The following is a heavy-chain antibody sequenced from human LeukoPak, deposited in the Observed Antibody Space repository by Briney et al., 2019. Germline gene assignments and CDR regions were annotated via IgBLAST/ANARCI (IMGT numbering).Heavy chain of an antibody. V-gene: IGHV4-4*02. D-gene: IGHD2-15*01. Sequence: SETLSLTCAVSGGSISSNNWWGWVRQPPGKGLEWIGEIYHSGSTNYNPSLKSRINISVDKSKNKFSLNLSSVTAADTAIYYCAGENCRGATCYSMWGAFDIWGQGTMVTV. J-gene: IGHJ3*02. CDR1: GGSISSNNW. CDR3: AGENCRGATCYSMWGAFDI. CDR2: IYHSGST.